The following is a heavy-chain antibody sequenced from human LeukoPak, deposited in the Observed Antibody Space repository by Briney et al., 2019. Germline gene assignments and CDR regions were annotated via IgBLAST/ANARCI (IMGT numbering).Heavy chain of an antibody. V-gene: IGHV4-59*01. CDR3: TRGVYIAAAQYAY. J-gene: IGHJ4*02. CDR2: IYYSGTT. D-gene: IGHD6-13*01. Sequence: SETLSLTCTVSGGSISSYYWSWIRQPPGKGLEWIGYIYYSGTTNYNPSLKSRVTISVDTSKNQFSLKLSSVTAADTAVYYCTRGVYIAAAQYAYWGQGTLVTVSS. CDR1: GGSISSYY.